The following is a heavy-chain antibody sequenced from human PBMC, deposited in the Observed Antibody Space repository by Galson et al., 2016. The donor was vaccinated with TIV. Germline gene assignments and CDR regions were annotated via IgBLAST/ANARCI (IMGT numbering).Heavy chain of an antibody. V-gene: IGHV5-51*01. J-gene: IGHJ3*02. CDR3: AGHGVTPGSFDI. D-gene: IGHD3-16*01. Sequence: QSGAEVKKPGESLKISCQDSGYILTNFWIAWVRQMPGQGLEWMGIMKPGDSDTRYSPSFQGQVTISVDKSIGTAYLQWSSLKASDTAMYYCAGHGVTPGSFDIWGQGTMVTVSS. CDR2: MKPGDSDT. CDR1: GYILTNFW.